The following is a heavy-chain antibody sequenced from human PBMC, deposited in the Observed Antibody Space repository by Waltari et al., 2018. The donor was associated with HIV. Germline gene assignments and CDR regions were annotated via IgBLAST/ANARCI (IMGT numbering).Heavy chain of an antibody. CDR1: GESHSGDY. V-gene: IGHV4-34*01. CDR2: IDDSGSV. CDR3: AKKDLFGGTRGWFDP. D-gene: IGHD3-10*01. Sequence: QVRLHQWGAGPLKPSDTLSPPCAVYGESHSGDYWAWIRQPPGKGLQWIGAIDDSGSVHHDPSLKSRVAMSVDTYKNQFSLKLRSVTAADTAVYYCAKKDLFGGTRGWFDPWGQGTSVVVSS. J-gene: IGHJ5*02.